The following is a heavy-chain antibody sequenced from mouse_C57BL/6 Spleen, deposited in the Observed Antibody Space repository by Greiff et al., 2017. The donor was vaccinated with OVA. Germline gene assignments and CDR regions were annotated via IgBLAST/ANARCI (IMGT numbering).Heavy chain of an antibody. D-gene: IGHD2-1*01. CDR2: LDPETGGT. CDR1: GYTFTDYE. J-gene: IGHJ2*01. Sequence: VQLQQSGAELVRPGASVTLSCKASGYTFTDYEMHWVKQTPVHGLEWIGALDPETGGTAYNQKFKGKAILTADKSSSTAYMELRSLTSEDSAVYYCTRRDGNYPSPYYFDDWGQGTTLTVSS. CDR3: TRRDGNYPSPYYFDD. V-gene: IGHV1-15*01.